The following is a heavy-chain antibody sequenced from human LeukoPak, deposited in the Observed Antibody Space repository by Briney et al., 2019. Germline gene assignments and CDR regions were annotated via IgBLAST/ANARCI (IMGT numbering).Heavy chain of an antibody. CDR2: INHSGST. CDR1: SGSISTSNYY. CDR3: ARGRAYYDILTGYYTKNNWFDP. D-gene: IGHD3-9*01. J-gene: IGHJ5*02. V-gene: IGHV4-39*07. Sequence: SETLSLTCTVSSGSISTSNYYWGWVRQPPGKGLEWIGEINHSGSTNYNPSLKSRVTASVDTSKNQFSLKLSSVTAADTAVYYCARGRAYYDILTGYYTKNNWFDPWGQGTLVTVSS.